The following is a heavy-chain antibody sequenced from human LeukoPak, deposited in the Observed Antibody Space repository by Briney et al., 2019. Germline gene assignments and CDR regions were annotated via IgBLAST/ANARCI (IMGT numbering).Heavy chain of an antibody. V-gene: IGHV3-74*01. Sequence: GGALRLSCAASGFTFSSYLMHWVRQAPGKGLGWVSRINIDGSITSYADSVKGRFTISRDNAKNTLYLQMNSLRAEDTAVYYCARGDSGGDNWFDPWGQGTLVTVSS. D-gene: IGHD2-15*01. J-gene: IGHJ5*02. CDR2: INIDGSIT. CDR3: ARGDSGGDNWFDP. CDR1: GFTFSSYL.